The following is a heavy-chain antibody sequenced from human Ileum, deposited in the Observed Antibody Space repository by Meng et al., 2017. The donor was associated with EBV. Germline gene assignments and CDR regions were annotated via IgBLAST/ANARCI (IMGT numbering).Heavy chain of an antibody. D-gene: IGHD1-26*01. CDR3: AGDPHSGSPH. V-gene: IGHV4-34*01. CDR1: DGSFSGYY. CDR2: INNSGST. Sequence: QVHLQPWGAGVLKPSETLSLTCAGYDGSFSGYYWTWIRQSPGKGLEWIGEINNSGSTNYNPSLKSRVTISVDTSKNQFSLKLSSVTAADTAVYYCAGDPHSGSPHWGQGTLVTVSS. J-gene: IGHJ4*02.